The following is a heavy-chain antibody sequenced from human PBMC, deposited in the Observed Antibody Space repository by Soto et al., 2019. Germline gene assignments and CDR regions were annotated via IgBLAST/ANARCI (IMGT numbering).Heavy chain of an antibody. J-gene: IGHJ4*02. V-gene: IGHV4-59*04. CDR3: ARSHYTYGLLIDY. CDR2: VYSTGST. D-gene: IGHD2-8*01. CDR1: GVSVGNLY. Sequence: SETLSLTCNVSGVSVGNLYWGWIRQPPGKGLQWIGNVYSTGSTFSHPSLTSRVFISVDTSKNKFSLRLTSVTAADTAVYYCARSHYTYGLLIDYWGPGIMVTVSS.